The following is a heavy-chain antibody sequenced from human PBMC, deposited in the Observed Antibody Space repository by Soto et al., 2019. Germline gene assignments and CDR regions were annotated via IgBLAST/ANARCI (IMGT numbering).Heavy chain of an antibody. J-gene: IGHJ4*02. CDR1: GFTFSSYG. Sequence: GGSLRLSCAASGFTFSSYGMHWVRQAPGKGLEWVAVIWYDGSNKYYADSVKGRFTISRDNSKNTLYLQMNSLRAEDTAVYYCARGHSSGWSPGYYFDYWGQGTLVTVSS. CDR2: IWYDGSNK. CDR3: ARGHSSGWSPGYYFDY. V-gene: IGHV3-33*01. D-gene: IGHD6-19*01.